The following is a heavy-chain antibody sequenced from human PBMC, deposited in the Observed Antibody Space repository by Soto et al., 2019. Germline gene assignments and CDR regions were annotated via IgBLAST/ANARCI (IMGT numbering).Heavy chain of an antibody. J-gene: IGHJ6*02. CDR2: IKSKTDGGTT. CDR1: GFTFSNAW. Sequence: PGGSLRLSCAASGFTFSNAWMNWVRQAPGKGLEWVGRIKSKTDGGTTDYAAPVKGRFTISRDDSKNTLYLQMNSLKTEDTAVYYCTTDDIAAAGTEDLYYYYGMDVWGQGTTVTVSS. V-gene: IGHV3-15*07. D-gene: IGHD6-13*01. CDR3: TTDDIAAAGTEDLYYYYGMDV.